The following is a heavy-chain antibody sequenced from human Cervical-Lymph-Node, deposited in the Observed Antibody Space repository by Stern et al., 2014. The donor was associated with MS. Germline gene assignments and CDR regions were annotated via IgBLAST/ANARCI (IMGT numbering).Heavy chain of an antibody. CDR3: ARDALFDS. CDR2: ISCTRGTN. V-gene: IGHV3-21*01. Sequence: VQLVQSGGGLVKPGGSLSLSCAASGFSFNWYNLNWVRQPPGKGLEWFCSISCTRGTNYYAAPAKGRSTISGDNPKQSFFPPMHSLRADDTAVYYCARDALFDSWGQGTLVTVSS. CDR1: GFSFNWYN. J-gene: IGHJ4*02.